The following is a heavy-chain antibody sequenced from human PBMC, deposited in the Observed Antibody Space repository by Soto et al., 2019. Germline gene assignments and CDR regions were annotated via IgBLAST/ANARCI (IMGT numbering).Heavy chain of an antibody. D-gene: IGHD3-3*01. J-gene: IGHJ6*03. CDR1: GYTFTSYD. Sequence: GASVKVSCKASGYTFTSYDINWVRQATGQGLEWMGWMNPNSGNTGYAQKFQGRVTMTRNTSISTAYMELSSLRSEDTAVYYCARLPGYDFWSGYYTDYYYYMDVWGKGTTVTVSS. CDR2: MNPNSGNT. V-gene: IGHV1-8*01. CDR3: ARLPGYDFWSGYYTDYYYYMDV.